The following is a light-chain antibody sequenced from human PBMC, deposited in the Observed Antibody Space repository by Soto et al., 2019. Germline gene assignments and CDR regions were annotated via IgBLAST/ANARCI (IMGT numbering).Light chain of an antibody. CDR3: QQNYLSPPT. CDR2: AAS. J-gene: IGKJ1*01. CDR1: QNVNSY. V-gene: IGKV1-39*01. Sequence: DIQMTQSPSSLSASVGDRVTIACRAGQNVNSYLSWFQQKPGKAPKLLIYAASSLQSGVPSRFSGSGSGTEFTLNISSLQPEDFATYYRQQNYLSPPTFGQGNKVEV.